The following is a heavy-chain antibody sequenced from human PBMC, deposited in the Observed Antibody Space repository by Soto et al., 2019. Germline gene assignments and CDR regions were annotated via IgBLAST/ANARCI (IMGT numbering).Heavy chain of an antibody. J-gene: IGHJ4*02. Sequence: EVQLLQTGGGLIQPGGYLRLSCAAYGFAVSGNYMRWVRQAPGKGLECVSLMSSGGITYYGDSMKDRFTISRDNSKNIRFLEMNSLIAEDTDVYYCAKVGENDDYTVNYWGQGMLVTVSS. CDR2: MSSGGIT. V-gene: IGHV3-53*02. D-gene: IGHD4-17*01. CDR1: GFAVSGNY. CDR3: AKVGENDDYTVNY.